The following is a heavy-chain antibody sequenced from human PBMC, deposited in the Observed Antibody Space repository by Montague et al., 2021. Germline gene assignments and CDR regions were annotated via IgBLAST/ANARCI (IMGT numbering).Heavy chain of an antibody. CDR2: TYYRSTWYT. CDR3: AREGVGDLLFSFDS. V-gene: IGHV6-1*01. D-gene: IGHD3-10*01. J-gene: IGHJ4*02. CDR1: GDSVSNNNAA. Sequence: CAISGDSVSNNNAAWNWIRESPSRGLEWLGGTYYRSTWYTDYAVSVKGRIAINPDTSKNQFSLQLNPVTPEDTAVYYCAREGVGDLLFSFDSWGQGTLVTVSS.